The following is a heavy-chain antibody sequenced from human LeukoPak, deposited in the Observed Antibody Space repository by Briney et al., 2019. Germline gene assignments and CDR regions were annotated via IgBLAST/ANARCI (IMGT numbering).Heavy chain of an antibody. Sequence: ASVTVSYKHSGCTFSHYGLNWVRPAPGQGLEWMGWISAYNGNTNYAQNFQGRVTLTTDTSTTTAYMEVRNLRFDDTAVYYCARGVHLYISSNLIPVAGPFDYWGQGTLVTVSS. CDR3: ARGVHLYISSNLIPVAGPFDY. CDR2: ISAYNGNT. J-gene: IGHJ4*02. CDR1: GCTFSHYG. D-gene: IGHD6-19*01. V-gene: IGHV1-18*01.